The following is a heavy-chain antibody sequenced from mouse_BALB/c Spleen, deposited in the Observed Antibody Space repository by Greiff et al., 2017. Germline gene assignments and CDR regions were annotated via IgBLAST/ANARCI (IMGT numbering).Heavy chain of an antibody. CDR3: ARSEGYGYDGVFAY. CDR1: GFTFSSFG. Sequence: DVQLVESGGGLVQPGGSRKLSCAASGFTFSSFGMHWVRQAPEKGLEWVAYISSGSSTIYYADTVKGRFTISRDNPKNTLFLQMTSLRSEDTAMYYCARSEGYGYDGVFAYWGQGTLVTVSA. CDR2: ISSGSSTI. D-gene: IGHD2-2*01. V-gene: IGHV5-17*02. J-gene: IGHJ3*01.